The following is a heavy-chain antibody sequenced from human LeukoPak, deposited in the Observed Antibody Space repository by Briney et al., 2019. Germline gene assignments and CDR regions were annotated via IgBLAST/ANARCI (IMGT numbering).Heavy chain of an antibody. V-gene: IGHV3-23*01. D-gene: IGHD6-13*01. Sequence: GGSLRLSCAASGFTFSSHWMHWARQAPGKGLEWVSAISGSGGSTYYADSVKGRFTISRDNSKNTLYLQMNSLRAEDTAVYYCAKDFIAAAGAIDYWGQGTLVTVSS. CDR3: AKDFIAAAGAIDY. CDR2: ISGSGGST. CDR1: GFTFSSHW. J-gene: IGHJ4*02.